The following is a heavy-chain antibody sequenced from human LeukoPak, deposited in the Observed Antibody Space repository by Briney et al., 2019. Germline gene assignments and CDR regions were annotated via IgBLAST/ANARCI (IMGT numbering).Heavy chain of an antibody. CDR2: VYYTGST. D-gene: IGHD3-10*01. CDR3: ARDSRYSYGSGGMDV. Sequence: SETLSLTCTVSGGSIDSFYWTWICQTPRKGLEWIGTVYYTGSTNYNPSLKSRVTISIDTSRSQFSLKLTSVTVADTAVYYCARDSRYSYGSGGMDVWGQGTTVTVSS. CDR1: GGSIDSFY. V-gene: IGHV4-59*01. J-gene: IGHJ6*02.